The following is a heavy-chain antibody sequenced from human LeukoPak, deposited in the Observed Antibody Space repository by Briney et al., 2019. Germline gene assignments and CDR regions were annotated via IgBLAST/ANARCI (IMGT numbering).Heavy chain of an antibody. CDR1: GFILNDYG. V-gene: IGHV3-33*01. CDR2: IWYDGSNK. CDR3: ARGLYSSGWSVIS. J-gene: IGHJ5*02. D-gene: IGHD6-19*01. Sequence: GRSLRLSCAASGFILNDYGMHWVRQAPGKGLEWVAVIWYDGSNKYYADSVKGRFTISRDNSKNTLYLQMNSLRAEDTAVYYCARGLYSSGWSVISWGQGTLVTVSS.